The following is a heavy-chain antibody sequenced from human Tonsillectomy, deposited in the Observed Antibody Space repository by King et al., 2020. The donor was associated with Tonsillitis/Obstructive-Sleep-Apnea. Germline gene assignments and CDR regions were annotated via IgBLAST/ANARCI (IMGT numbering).Heavy chain of an antibody. CDR1: GYSFTSYW. J-gene: IGHJ5*02. V-gene: IGHV5-51*01. D-gene: IGHD3-3*01. CDR2: IYPGDSDI. Sequence: QLVQSGAEVKKPGESLKISCKGSGYSFTSYWIGWVRQMPGKGLEWMGIIYPGDSDIRYSPSFQGQVTISVDKSISTAYRQWSSLKASDTAMYYCASLGFWSGYYSFDWFDPWGQGTLVTVSS. CDR3: ASLGFWSGYYSFDWFDP.